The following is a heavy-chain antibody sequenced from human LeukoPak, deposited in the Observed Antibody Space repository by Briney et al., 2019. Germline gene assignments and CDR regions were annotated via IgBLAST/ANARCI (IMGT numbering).Heavy chain of an antibody. D-gene: IGHD1-26*01. J-gene: IGHJ4*02. Sequence: SETLSLTCTVSGGSISSSSYYWGWIRQPPGKGLEWIGSIYYSGSTYYNPSLKSRVTISVDTSKNQFSPKLSSVTAADTAVYYCARHAKERRALVGAIDYWGQGTLVTVSS. CDR2: IYYSGST. CDR1: GGSISSSSYY. CDR3: ARHAKERRALVGAIDY. V-gene: IGHV4-39*01.